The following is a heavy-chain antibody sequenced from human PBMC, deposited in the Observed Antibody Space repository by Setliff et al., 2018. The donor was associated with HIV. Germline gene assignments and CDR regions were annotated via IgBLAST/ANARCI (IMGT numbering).Heavy chain of an antibody. Sequence: SETLSLTCAVSSYSISSGYYWGWIRQPPGEGLEWIGNIYHSGSTYYNPSLTSRVTMSADTPNNRFALKLSSVTAADTAVYYCARRAVQDGSVTSSNWFESWGQGTLVTVSS. CDR3: ARRAVQDGSVTSSNWFES. V-gene: IGHV4-38-2*01. CDR1: SYSISSGYY. J-gene: IGHJ5*01. CDR2: IYHSGST. D-gene: IGHD2-2*01.